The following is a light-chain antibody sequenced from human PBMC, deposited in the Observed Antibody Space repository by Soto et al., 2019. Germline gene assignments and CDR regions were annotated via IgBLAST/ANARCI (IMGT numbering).Light chain of an antibody. CDR1: PSISSW. CDR2: KAS. J-gene: IGKJ1*01. CDR3: QQYNDKWT. Sequence: DIQMTQSPSTLSASVGDRVTITCRASPSISSWLAWYQQKPGKAPNLLIYKASSLQSGVPSRFSGSGSGTEFTLTISSLQPDDCGTYYCQQYNDKWTFGQGTKVEIK. V-gene: IGKV1-5*03.